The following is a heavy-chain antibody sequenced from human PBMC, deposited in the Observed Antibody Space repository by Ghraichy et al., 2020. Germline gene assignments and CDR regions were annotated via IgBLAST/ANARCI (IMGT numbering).Heavy chain of an antibody. CDR2: LCPHSGNT. CDR1: GYTFTSSD. CDR3: AREGEHFYYMDV. D-gene: IGHD3-16*01. J-gene: IGHJ6*03. Sequence: ASVKVSCEAHGYTFTSSDINWVRQAPGQGLEWMGWLCPHSGNTGYAQTFQGRVTMTRNISTSTAYLELSGLRYDDTAVYFCAREGEHFYYMDVWGKGTTVTVS. V-gene: IGHV1-8*01.